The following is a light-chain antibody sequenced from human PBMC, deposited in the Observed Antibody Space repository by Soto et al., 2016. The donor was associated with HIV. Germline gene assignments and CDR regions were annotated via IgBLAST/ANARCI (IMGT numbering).Light chain of an antibody. V-gene: IGLV3-21*03. Sequence: SSAVTQPPSVSVAPGTTARITCEGNNIGSKTVHWYQQRPGQAPVLVVYDNADRPSGIPERFSGSNSGNTATLTVSRVDVGDGADFYCQVWDISGNPPGVFGSGTKVTVL. CDR2: DNA. CDR3: QVWDISGNPPGV. J-gene: IGLJ1*01. CDR1: NIGSKT.